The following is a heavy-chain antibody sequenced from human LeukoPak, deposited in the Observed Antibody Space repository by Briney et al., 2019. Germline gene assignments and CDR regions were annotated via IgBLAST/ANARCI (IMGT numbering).Heavy chain of an antibody. Sequence: GSLRLSCAASGFTFSSYAMSWVRQAPGKGLEWVSAISGSGGSTYYADSVKGRFTISRDNSKNTLYLQMNSLRAEDTAVYYCAKGRGRSIVVVPAVPLDYWGQGTLATVSS. J-gene: IGHJ4*02. CDR1: GFTFSSYA. CDR3: AKGRGRSIVVVPAVPLDY. D-gene: IGHD2-2*01. V-gene: IGHV3-23*01. CDR2: ISGSGGST.